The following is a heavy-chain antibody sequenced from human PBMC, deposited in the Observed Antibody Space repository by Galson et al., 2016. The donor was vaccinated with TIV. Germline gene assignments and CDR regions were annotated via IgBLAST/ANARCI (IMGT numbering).Heavy chain of an antibody. CDR2: IVGTGGTT. V-gene: IGHV3-23*01. CDR1: GFTFSTYA. D-gene: IGHD4-23*01. Sequence: LRLSCAASGFTFSTYAMNWVRQAPGKGLEWVSGIVGTGGTTYYADSVKGRFTISRDNSKNTLYLQMNSLRAEDTAVYYCAKRKNYGGDAFDLWVQGTLVTVSS. J-gene: IGHJ3*01. CDR3: AKRKNYGGDAFDL.